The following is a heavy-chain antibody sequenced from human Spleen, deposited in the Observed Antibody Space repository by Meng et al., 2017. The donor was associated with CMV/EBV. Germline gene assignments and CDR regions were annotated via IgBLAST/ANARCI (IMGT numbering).Heavy chain of an antibody. CDR1: GFNFRIYG. Sequence: GESLKISCTASGFNFRIYGMHWVRQLPGKGLEWVANIKQDGSEKYYVDSVKGRFTISRDNAKNSLYLQMNSLRAEDTAVYYCARGSYCSSTSCYIEDWYFDLWGRGTLVTVSS. D-gene: IGHD2-2*02. CDR3: ARGSYCSSTSCYIEDWYFDL. V-gene: IGHV3-7*01. CDR2: IKQDGSEK. J-gene: IGHJ2*01.